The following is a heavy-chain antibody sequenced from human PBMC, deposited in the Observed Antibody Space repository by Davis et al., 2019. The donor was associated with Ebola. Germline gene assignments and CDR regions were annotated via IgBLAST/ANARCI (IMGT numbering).Heavy chain of an antibody. Sequence: MPSETLSLTCAVYGGSFSGYYWTWTRQPPGKGLEWTGEIYYSGSTNYNPSPKSRVTISVDTSKNQFSLKLSSVTAADTAVYYCAKGGGFEGYGMDVWGQGTTVTVSS. V-gene: IGHV4-34*01. CDR1: GGSFSGYY. CDR3: AKGGGFEGYGMDV. CDR2: IYYSGST. D-gene: IGHD5-12*01. J-gene: IGHJ6*02.